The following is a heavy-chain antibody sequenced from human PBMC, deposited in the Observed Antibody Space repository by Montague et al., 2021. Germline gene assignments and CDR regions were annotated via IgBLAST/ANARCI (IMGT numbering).Heavy chain of an antibody. CDR3: VVTPSLYYHGMDV. CDR2: IHHSGGT. J-gene: IGHJ6*02. D-gene: IGHD4-23*01. V-gene: IGHV4-4*02. CDR1: GGSTHSSNW. Sequence: SETLSLTCAVSGGSTHSSNWWSWVRQSPGKGLEWIGQIHHSGGTKDNPSLKGRVTLSLDKSKNQVFLKLTPVTAADTAVYYGVVTPSLYYHGMDVWGQGTTVTVSS.